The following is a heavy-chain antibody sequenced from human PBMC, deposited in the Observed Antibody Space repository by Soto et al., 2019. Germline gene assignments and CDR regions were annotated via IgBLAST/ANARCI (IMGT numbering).Heavy chain of an antibody. Sequence: ETLSLTATDAGGCMSSSSYYWGWIRQPPGKGLEWIGSIYYSGSTYYNPSLKSRVTISVDTSKKQFSLKLSSVTAADTAVYYCARRSSPYGMDVWGQGTTVTVSS. CDR3: ARRSSPYGMDV. CDR1: GGCMSSSSYY. V-gene: IGHV4-39*01. CDR2: IYYSGST. J-gene: IGHJ6*02. D-gene: IGHD6-19*01.